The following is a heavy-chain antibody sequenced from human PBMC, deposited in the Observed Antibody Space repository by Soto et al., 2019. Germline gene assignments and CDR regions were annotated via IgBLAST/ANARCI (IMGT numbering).Heavy chain of an antibody. CDR1: GSTFSSYW. J-gene: IGHJ5*02. CDR2: IKQDGSEK. V-gene: IGHV3-7*01. D-gene: IGHD6-13*01. CDR3: ARGAAGTDPVIDNWFGP. Sequence: PGGSLRLSCAASGSTFSSYWMSWVRQAPGKGLEWVANIKQDGSEKYYVDSVKGRFTISRDNAKNSLYLQMNSLRAEDTAVYYSARGAAGTDPVIDNWFGPWGQGTLVTVSS.